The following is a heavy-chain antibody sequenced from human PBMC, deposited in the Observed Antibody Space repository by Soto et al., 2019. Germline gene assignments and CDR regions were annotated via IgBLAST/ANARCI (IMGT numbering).Heavy chain of an antibody. Sequence: GASVKVSCKASGYTFTSYAMHWVRQAPGQRLEWMGWINAGNGNTKYSQKFQGRVTITRDTSASTAYMELSSLRSEDTAVYYCARYQELRNFDWPPMFDPWGQGTLVTVSS. CDR3: ARYQELRNFDWPPMFDP. V-gene: IGHV1-3*01. D-gene: IGHD3-9*01. J-gene: IGHJ5*02. CDR1: GYTFTSYA. CDR2: INAGNGNT.